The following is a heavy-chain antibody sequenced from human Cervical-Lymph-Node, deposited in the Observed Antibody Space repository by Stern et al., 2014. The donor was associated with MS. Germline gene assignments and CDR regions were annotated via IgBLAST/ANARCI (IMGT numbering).Heavy chain of an antibody. V-gene: IGHV3-9*01. CDR1: GFTFDDYA. J-gene: IGHJ3*02. D-gene: IGHD3-3*01. CDR2: ISWNSGSI. Sequence: EVQLVQSGGGLVQPGRSLRLSCAASGFTFDDYAMHWVRQAPGKGLEWVSGISWNSGSIGYADSVKGRFTISRDNAKNSLYLQMNSLRAEDTALYYCAPSSGYPTDDAFDIWGQGTMVTVSS. CDR3: APSSGYPTDDAFDI.